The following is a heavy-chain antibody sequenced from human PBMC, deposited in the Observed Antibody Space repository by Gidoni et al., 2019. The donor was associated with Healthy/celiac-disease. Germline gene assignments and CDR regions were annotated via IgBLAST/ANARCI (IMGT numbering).Heavy chain of an antibody. Sequence: EVQLLESGGGLVQPGGSLRLSCAASGFTFSSYAMSWVRQAPGKGLEWVSAISGSGGSTYYADSVKGRFTISRDNSKNTLYLQMNSLRAEDTAVYYCAKDRYYDFWSGTHADYWGQGTLVTVSS. CDR1: GFTFSSYA. CDR3: AKDRYYDFWSGTHADY. J-gene: IGHJ4*02. D-gene: IGHD3-3*01. V-gene: IGHV3-23*01. CDR2: ISGSGGST.